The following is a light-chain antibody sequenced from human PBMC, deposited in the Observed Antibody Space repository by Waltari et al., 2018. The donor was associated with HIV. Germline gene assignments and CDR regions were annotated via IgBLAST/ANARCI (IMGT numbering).Light chain of an antibody. J-gene: IGLJ2*01. CDR2: DDS. V-gene: IGLV3-21*02. CDR1: SIGTKS. Sequence: SYVLTQPPSVSVAPGQTARIACGGNSIGTKSAHWYQQKPGQAPVLVVSDDSDRPSGIPERFSGSKSGNAATLTISRVEVGDEADYYCQVWYSLTDPVVFGGGTKLTVL. CDR3: QVWYSLTDPVV.